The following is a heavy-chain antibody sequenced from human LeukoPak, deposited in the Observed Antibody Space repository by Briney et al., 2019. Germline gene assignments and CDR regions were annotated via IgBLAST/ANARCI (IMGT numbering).Heavy chain of an antibody. Sequence: SETLSLTCTVSGGSINTYYWSWIRQPPGMGLEWIGEINHSGSTNHNPSLKSRLTISVDTSKNQLSLKLSSVTAAGTAVYYCARVRTTVTTFKNYYYGMDVWGQGTTVTVSS. CDR2: INHSGST. V-gene: IGHV4-34*01. CDR1: GGSINTYY. D-gene: IGHD4-17*01. J-gene: IGHJ6*02. CDR3: ARVRTTVTTFKNYYYGMDV.